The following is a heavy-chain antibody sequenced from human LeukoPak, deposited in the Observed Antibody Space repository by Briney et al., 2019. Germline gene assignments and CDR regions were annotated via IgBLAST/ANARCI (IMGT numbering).Heavy chain of an antibody. J-gene: IGHJ6*03. V-gene: IGHV4-38-2*01. CDR1: GYSISNGYY. Sequence: PSETLSLTCAVSGYSISNGYYWVWVRQPPGRGLEWIGRLYHSDSAYYNTSLRSRVSMSVDTSKNQFSLTLSFVTAADTAVYYCARQHDSYYYYYIDVWGSGTTVTVSS. CDR2: LYHSDSA. CDR3: ARQHDSYYYYYIDV.